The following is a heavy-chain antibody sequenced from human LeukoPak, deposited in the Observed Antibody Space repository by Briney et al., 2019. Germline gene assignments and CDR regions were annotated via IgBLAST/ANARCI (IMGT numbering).Heavy chain of an antibody. CDR2: ISDSSGST. CDR1: RFTFSSYA. V-gene: IGHV3-23*01. J-gene: IGHJ6*03. CDR3: ASPGGDYYYYMDV. Sequence: PGGSLRLSCAASRFTFSSYAMSWVRQAPGKGLEWVSAISDSSGSTNYADSVKGRFTISRDNSKNTLYLQMNSLRAEDTAVYYCASPGGDYYYYMDVWGKGTTVTVSS.